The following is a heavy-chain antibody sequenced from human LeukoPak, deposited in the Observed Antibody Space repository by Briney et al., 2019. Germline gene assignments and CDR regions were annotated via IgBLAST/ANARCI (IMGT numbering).Heavy chain of an antibody. J-gene: IGHJ4*02. D-gene: IGHD5-12*01. CDR3: ARSRRGYSGYGD. CDR2: INHSGST. CDR1: GGSFSGYY. V-gene: IGHV4-34*01. Sequence: SETLSLTCAVYGGSFSGYYWSWIRQPPGKGLEWIGEINHSGSTNYNPSLKSRVTISVDTSKNQFSLKLSSVTAADTAVYYCARSRRGYSGYGDWGQGTLVTVSS.